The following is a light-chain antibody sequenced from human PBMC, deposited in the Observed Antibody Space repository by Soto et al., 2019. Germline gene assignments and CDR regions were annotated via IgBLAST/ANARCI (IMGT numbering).Light chain of an antibody. CDR2: RDD. Sequence: QSVLTQPPSASGTPGQRVTISCSESSSSIGSNYVYWYQQLPGTAPKLLIYRDDQRPSGVPDRFSGSKSATSASLAISGLRSEDEADYFCAVWDDRLSGPHWEFGGGTKLTVL. J-gene: IGLJ3*02. CDR3: AVWDDRLSGPHWE. CDR1: SSSIGSNY. V-gene: IGLV1-47*01.